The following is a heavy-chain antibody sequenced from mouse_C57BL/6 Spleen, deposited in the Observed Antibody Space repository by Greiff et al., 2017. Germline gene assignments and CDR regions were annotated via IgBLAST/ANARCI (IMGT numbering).Heavy chain of an antibody. J-gene: IGHJ1*03. D-gene: IGHD2-4*01. Sequence: QVQLKQPGAELVRPGSSVKLSCKASGYTFTSYWMDWVKQRPGQGLEWIGNIYPSDSETHYNQKFKDKATLTVDKSSSTAYMQLSSLTSEDSAVYYCARSGDYDGYWYFDVWGTGTTVTVSS. CDR1: GYTFTSYW. V-gene: IGHV1-61*01. CDR3: ARSGDYDGYWYFDV. CDR2: IYPSDSET.